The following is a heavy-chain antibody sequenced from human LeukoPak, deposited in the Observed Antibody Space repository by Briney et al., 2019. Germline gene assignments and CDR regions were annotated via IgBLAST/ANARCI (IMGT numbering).Heavy chain of an antibody. CDR3: AREWFGESIDY. CDR2: IYYSGST. CDR1: GGSISNYY. D-gene: IGHD3-10*01. V-gene: IGHV4-59*12. J-gene: IGHJ4*02. Sequence: SETLSLTCTVSGGSISNYYWSWIRQPPGKGLEWIGYIYYSGSTNYNPSLKSRVTISVDTSKNQFSLKLSSVTAADTAVYYCAREWFGESIDYWGQGTLVTVSS.